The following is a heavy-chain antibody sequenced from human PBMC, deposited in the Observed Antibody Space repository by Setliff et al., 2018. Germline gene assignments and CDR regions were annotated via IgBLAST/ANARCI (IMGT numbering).Heavy chain of an antibody. CDR2: INVSGGSA. Sequence: ASVKVSCKASGYTFTRYYMYWVRQAPGQGLEWMGIINVSGGSASYAEKFQGRVTMTRDTSTSTIYMELASLRSEDTAIYFCSRLVRFCTRIVCQRLSGDDFWGQGTLVTVS. J-gene: IGHJ4*02. D-gene: IGHD2-15*01. CDR1: GYTFTRYY. V-gene: IGHV1-46*01. CDR3: SRLVRFCTRIVCQRLSGDDF.